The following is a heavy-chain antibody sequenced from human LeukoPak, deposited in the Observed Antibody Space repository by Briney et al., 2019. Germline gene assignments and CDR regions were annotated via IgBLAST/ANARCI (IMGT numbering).Heavy chain of an antibody. CDR1: GFTVSDNY. D-gene: IGHD6-13*01. V-gene: IGHV3-53*01. Sequence: GGSLRLSCVASGFTVSDNYMSWVRQAPGKGLEWVSVMYSRGDTYYANSVKGRFTFSRDISKNMLYLQMDGLRNEDTAMYYCARDAPQVPAAGVLASWGQGTLVIVSS. J-gene: IGHJ5*02. CDR2: MYSRGDT. CDR3: ARDAPQVPAAGVLAS.